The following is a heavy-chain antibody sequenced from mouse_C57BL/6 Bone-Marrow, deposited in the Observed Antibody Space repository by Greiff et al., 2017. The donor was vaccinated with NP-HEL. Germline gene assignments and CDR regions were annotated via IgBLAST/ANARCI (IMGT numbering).Heavy chain of an antibody. CDR2: IDPETGGT. Sequence: VKLQESGAELVRPGASVTLSCKASGYTFTDYEMHWVKQTPVHGLEWIGAIDPETGGTAYNQKFKGKAILTADKSSSTAYMELRSLTSEDSAVYYCTRGGPWFAYWGQGTLVTVSA. CDR1: GYTFTDYE. V-gene: IGHV1-15*01. D-gene: IGHD1-1*02. J-gene: IGHJ3*01. CDR3: TRGGPWFAY.